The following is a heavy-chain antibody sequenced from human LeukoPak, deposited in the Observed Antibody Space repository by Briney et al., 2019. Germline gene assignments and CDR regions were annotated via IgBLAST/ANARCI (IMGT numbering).Heavy chain of an antibody. D-gene: IGHD3-22*01. CDR1: GFTFSSSD. Sequence: PGGSLRLSCAASGFTFSSSDMHWVRQAPGKGLAWVSAIGTAGDTYYEVSVKGRFTISRENAKNSLYLQMNSLRPGDTAVYYCAKDPTDFDSSGQTYFDYWGQGTLVTVSS. CDR2: IGTAGDT. V-gene: IGHV3-13*01. J-gene: IGHJ4*02. CDR3: AKDPTDFDSSGQTYFDY.